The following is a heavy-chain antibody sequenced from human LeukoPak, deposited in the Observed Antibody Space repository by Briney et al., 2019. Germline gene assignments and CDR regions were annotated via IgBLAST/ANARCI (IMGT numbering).Heavy chain of an antibody. CDR3: AREGGAFDI. J-gene: IGHJ3*02. CDR2: IYYRGST. V-gene: IGHV4-59*01. Sequence: TSETLSLTCTVSGGSISSYYWSWIRQPPGKGLEWTGYIYYRGSTNYNPSLKSRVTISVDTSKNQFSLKLSSVTAADTAVYYCAREGGAFDIWGQGTMVTVSS. CDR1: GGSISSYY.